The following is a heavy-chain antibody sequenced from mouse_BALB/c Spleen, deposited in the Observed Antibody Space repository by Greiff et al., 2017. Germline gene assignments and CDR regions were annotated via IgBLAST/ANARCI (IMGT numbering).Heavy chain of an antibody. V-gene: IGHV5-6*01. D-gene: IGHD4-1*01. J-gene: IGHJ3*01. CDR2: ISSGGSYT. Sequence: EVQVVESGGDLVKPGGSLKLSCAASGFTFSSYGMSWVRQTPDKRLEWVATISSGGSYTYYPDSVKGRFTISRDNAKNTLYLQMSSLKSEDTAMYYCARPNWDWFAYWGQGTLVTVSA. CDR1: GFTFSSYG. CDR3: ARPNWDWFAY.